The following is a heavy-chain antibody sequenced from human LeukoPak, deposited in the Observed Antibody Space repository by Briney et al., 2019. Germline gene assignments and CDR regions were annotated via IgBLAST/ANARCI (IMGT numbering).Heavy chain of an antibody. CDR2: IYSGGTT. CDR1: GFTVSTNC. D-gene: IGHD5-18*01. V-gene: IGHV3-53*04. J-gene: IGHJ4*02. CDR3: ARVDTVMAYYFDL. Sequence: GGSLRLSCAASGFTVSTNCMTWVRQAPGKGLGWVSTIYSGGTTYYADSVLGRFTISRHNSRNTLYLQMNSLRAEDTAVYYCARVDTVMAYYFDLWGQGTLVTVSS.